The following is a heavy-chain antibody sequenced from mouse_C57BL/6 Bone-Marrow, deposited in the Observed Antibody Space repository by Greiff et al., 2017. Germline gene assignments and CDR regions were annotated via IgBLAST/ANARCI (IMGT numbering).Heavy chain of an antibody. V-gene: IGHV1-81*01. CDR3: AREGLAWFAY. Sequence: QVQLQQSGAELARPGASVKLSCKASGYTFTSYGISWVKQRTGQGLEWIGEIYPRSGNTYYNEKFKGKATLTADKSSSTAYRELRSLTSEDSAVYFCAREGLAWFAYWGQGTLGTVSA. CDR2: IYPRSGNT. CDR1: GYTFTSYG. J-gene: IGHJ3*01. D-gene: IGHD3-3*01.